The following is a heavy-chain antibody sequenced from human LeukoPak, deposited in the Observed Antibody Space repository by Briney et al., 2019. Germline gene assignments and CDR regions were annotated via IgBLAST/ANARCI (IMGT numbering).Heavy chain of an antibody. CDR2: INPNIGGT. V-gene: IGHV1-2*06. CDR3: ARVGAKPKGFDY. Sequence: ASVKVSCKASGYTFTDYYMHWVRQAPGQGLEWMGRINPNIGGTNYAQKFQGRVTMTRDTSISTAYMELSRLRSDDTAVYYCARVGAKPKGFDYWGQGTLVTVSS. D-gene: IGHD1-14*01. CDR1: GYTFTDYY. J-gene: IGHJ4*02.